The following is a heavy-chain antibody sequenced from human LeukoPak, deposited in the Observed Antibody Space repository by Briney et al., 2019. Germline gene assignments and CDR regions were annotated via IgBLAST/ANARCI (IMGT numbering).Heavy chain of an antibody. J-gene: IGHJ4*02. CDR1: GFSFSSYA. Sequence: AGGSLRLSCAASGFSFSSYAMSWVRQAPGKGLEWVSAISSSGYTTYYVDSVKGRFSISRDNSKNTVYLQMSSLRGEDTAVYHCAKEYCSGGSCYSGYWGQGALVTVSS. CDR3: AKEYCSGGSCYSGY. CDR2: ISSSGYTT. V-gene: IGHV3-23*01. D-gene: IGHD2-15*01.